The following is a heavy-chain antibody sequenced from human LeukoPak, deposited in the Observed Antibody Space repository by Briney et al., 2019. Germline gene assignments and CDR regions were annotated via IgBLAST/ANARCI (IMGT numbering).Heavy chain of an antibody. CDR2: ISYDESTQ. CDR3: AKERRSSGPYNWFDP. Sequence: PGRALRLSCAGSGFTFSNYPMHWVRQAPGKGLESVAIISYDESTQYYADSVKGRFTISRENSKKSLYLQMNGLRAEETAIYYCAKERRSSGPYNWFDPWGQGTLVTVSS. D-gene: IGHD3-22*01. CDR1: GFTFSNYP. V-gene: IGHV3-30-3*01. J-gene: IGHJ5*02.